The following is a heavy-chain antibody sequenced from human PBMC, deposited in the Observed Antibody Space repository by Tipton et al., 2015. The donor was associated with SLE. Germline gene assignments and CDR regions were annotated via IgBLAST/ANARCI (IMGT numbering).Heavy chain of an antibody. CDR1: GGSISSGSYY. J-gene: IGHJ4*02. CDR3: ARGRAGYFDY. D-gene: IGHD3-10*01. Sequence: LRLSCTVSGGSISSGSYYWSWIRQPAGKGLEWIGRIYTSGSTDYNPSLKSRVTISVDTSKNQFSLKLSSVTAADTAVYYCARGRAGYFDYWGQGTLVTVSS. CDR2: IYTSGST. V-gene: IGHV4-61*02.